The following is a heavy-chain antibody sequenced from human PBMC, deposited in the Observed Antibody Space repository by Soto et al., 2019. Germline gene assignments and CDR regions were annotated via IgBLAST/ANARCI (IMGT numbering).Heavy chain of an antibody. J-gene: IGHJ6*02. CDR3: ARVNVVVPAAILGSGSAAMDV. CDR2: VSANNGHT. D-gene: IGHD2-2*02. Sequence: ASVKVSCKASGFTFSNYGLNWVRQAPGQGLEWMGWVSANNGHTNYAQNLQGRVSMTTDTSTSTAYMELRSLRSDDTAVYYCARVNVVVPAAILGSGSAAMDVWGQGTTVTVSS. CDR1: GFTFSNYG. V-gene: IGHV1-18*01.